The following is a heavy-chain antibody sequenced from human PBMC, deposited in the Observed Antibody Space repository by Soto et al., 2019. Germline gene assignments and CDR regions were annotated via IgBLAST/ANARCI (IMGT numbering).Heavy chain of an antibody. V-gene: IGHV3-33*01. J-gene: IGHJ6*02. CDR1: GFTFSSYG. CDR2: IWYDGSNK. D-gene: IGHD2-8*01. Sequence: PGGSLRLSCAASGFTFSSYGMHWVRQAPGKGLEWVAVIWYDGSNKYYADSVKGRFTISRDNSKNKLNLQINSLRAEDTAVYFCARDLFPFYCTNGVCPTYYYGMDVWGQGTTVTVSS. CDR3: ARDLFPFYCTNGVCPTYYYGMDV.